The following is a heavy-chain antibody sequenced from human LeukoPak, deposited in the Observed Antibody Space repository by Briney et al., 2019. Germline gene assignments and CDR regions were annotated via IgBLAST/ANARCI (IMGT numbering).Heavy chain of an antibody. CDR1: GGSISSGDYY. J-gene: IGHJ4*02. CDR3: AGSSSWSNFDY. CDR2: IYYSGST. Sequence: PSETLSLXCTVSGGSISSGDYYWSWIRQPPGKGLEWIGYIYYSGSTYYNPSLKSRVTISVDTSKNQFSLKLSSVTAADTAVYYCAGSSSWSNFDYWGQGTLVTVSS. D-gene: IGHD6-13*01. V-gene: IGHV4-30-4*08.